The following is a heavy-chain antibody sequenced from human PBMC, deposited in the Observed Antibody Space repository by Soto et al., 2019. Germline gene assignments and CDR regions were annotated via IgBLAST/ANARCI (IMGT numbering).Heavy chain of an antibody. CDR1: GFTFSGYA. J-gene: IGHJ4*02. CDR3: TRAPFVVETAPTKFAY. V-gene: IGHV3-49*04. Sequence: GGSLRLSCSTSGFTFSGYAMSWVRLAAGKWLELVGFIRSKDYYGTTEYAASVRGRFTISRDDSRSTAYRQMHSLKREDTAVYFCTRAPFVVETAPTKFAYWGQGTPVTVSS. D-gene: IGHD2-21*02. CDR2: IRSKDYYGTT.